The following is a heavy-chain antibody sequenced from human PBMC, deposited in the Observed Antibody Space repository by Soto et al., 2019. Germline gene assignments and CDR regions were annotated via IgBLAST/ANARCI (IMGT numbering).Heavy chain of an antibody. V-gene: IGHV1-46*01. D-gene: IGHD6-13*01. Sequence: QVRLVQSGAEVKKPGASVKVSCKASGYIFTNYYIHWVRQAPGQGLEWMAIINPNGGSTNCAQEFQGRVTITADESTSTAYMELSSLRSEDTAVYYCAGYSSSWYYYYYGMDVWGQGTTVTVSS. CDR3: AGYSSSWYYYYYGMDV. CDR2: INPNGGST. J-gene: IGHJ6*02. CDR1: GYIFTNYY.